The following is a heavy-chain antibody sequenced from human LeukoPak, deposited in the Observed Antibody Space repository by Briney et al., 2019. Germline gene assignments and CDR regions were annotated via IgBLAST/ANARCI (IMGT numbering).Heavy chain of an antibody. Sequence: GGSLRFSCEAPGFSVSTNYMTWVRQAPGKGLEGVSILYSGSSTYYADSVEGRFIVSRDSSKNTLSLQMNDLRAEDTAVYYCARVGDHFHWYLDLWSRGTLVTVSS. D-gene: IGHD3-3*02. V-gene: IGHV3-53*01. J-gene: IGHJ2*01. CDR1: GFSVSTNY. CDR2: LYSGSST. CDR3: ARVGDHFHWYLDL.